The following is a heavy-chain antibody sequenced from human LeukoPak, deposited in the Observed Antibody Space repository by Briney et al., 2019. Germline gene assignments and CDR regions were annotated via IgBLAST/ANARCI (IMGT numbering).Heavy chain of an antibody. D-gene: IGHD3-22*01. V-gene: IGHV3-23*01. CDR2: ISGSGGST. Sequence: GGSLRLSCAASGFTFSSHAMSWVRQAPGKGLEWVSAISGSGGSTYYADSVKGRFTISRDNSKNTLYLQMNSLRAEDTAVYYCAKDVATQYYYDSSGYYFPNDAFDIWGQGTMVTVSS. CDR1: GFTFSSHA. J-gene: IGHJ3*02. CDR3: AKDVATQYYYDSSGYYFPNDAFDI.